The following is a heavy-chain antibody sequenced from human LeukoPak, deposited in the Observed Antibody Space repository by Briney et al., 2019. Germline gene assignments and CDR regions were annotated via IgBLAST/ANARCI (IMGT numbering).Heavy chain of an antibody. J-gene: IGHJ5*02. V-gene: IGHV3-48*04. CDR2: ISSSSGLI. CDR3: VRAHHPGGWFDP. D-gene: IGHD3-10*01. Sequence: PGGSLRLSCAASGFSFSTYSMHWVRQAPGKGLEWVSYISSSSGLIYYADSVKGRFTISRDNAKNSLFLQMNSLTADDTAVHYCVRAHHPGGWFDPWGQGTLVTVSS. CDR1: GFSFSTYS.